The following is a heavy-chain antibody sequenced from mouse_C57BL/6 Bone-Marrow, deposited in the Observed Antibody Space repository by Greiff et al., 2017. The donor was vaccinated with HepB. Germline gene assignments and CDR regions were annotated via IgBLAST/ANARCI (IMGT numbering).Heavy chain of an antibody. V-gene: IGHV14-4*01. CDR2: IDPENGDT. J-gene: IGHJ4*01. D-gene: IGHD2-2*01. CDR1: GFNITDDY. Sequence: EVQLQQSGAELVRPGASVKLSCTASGFNITDDYMHWVKQRPEQGLEWIGWIDPENGDTEYASKFQGKATITADTSSNTAYVQLSSRTSADTAVYYCTTAGLRRSNAMDYWGQGTSVTVSS. CDR3: TTAGLRRSNAMDY.